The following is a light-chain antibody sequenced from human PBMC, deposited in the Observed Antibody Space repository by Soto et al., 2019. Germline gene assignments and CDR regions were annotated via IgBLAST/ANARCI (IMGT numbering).Light chain of an antibody. Sequence: QSALTQPPSASGSPGQSVTISCTGTNSDVGGYNYVSWYQQHPGKAPKLMIYELSKWPSGVPDRFSGSKSGNTASLTVSGLQAEDEADYYCSSYAGSTNFVVFGGGTKLTVL. CDR2: ELS. J-gene: IGLJ2*01. CDR3: SSYAGSTNFVV. CDR1: NSDVGGYNY. V-gene: IGLV2-8*01.